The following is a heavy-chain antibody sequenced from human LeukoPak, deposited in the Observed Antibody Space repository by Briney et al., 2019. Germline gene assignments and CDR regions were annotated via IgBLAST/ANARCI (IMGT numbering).Heavy chain of an antibody. J-gene: IGHJ4*02. CDR1: GFTFSSYA. CDR2: ISGSGGST. Sequence: PGGSLRLSCAASGFTFSSYAMSWVRQAPGKGLEWVSAISGSGGSTYYADSVKGRFTISRDNSKNTLYLQMNSLRAEDTAVYYCAKGSSFWYSSGWCQGTRQYYFDYWGQGTLVTVSS. D-gene: IGHD6-19*01. CDR3: AKGSSFWYSSGWCQGTRQYYFDY. V-gene: IGHV3-23*01.